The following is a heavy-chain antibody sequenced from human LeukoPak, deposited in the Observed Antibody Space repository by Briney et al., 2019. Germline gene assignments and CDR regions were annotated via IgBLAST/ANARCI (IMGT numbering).Heavy chain of an antibody. CDR1: GYTLTELS. Sequence: ASVKVSCKVSGYTLTELSMHWVRQAPGKGLEWMGGFDPEDGETIYAQKFQGRVTMTEDTSTDTAYMELSSLRSEDTAVYYCATLPYYYGSGSGRWFDPWGQGTLVTVSS. D-gene: IGHD3-10*01. V-gene: IGHV1-24*01. J-gene: IGHJ5*02. CDR2: FDPEDGET. CDR3: ATLPYYYGSGSGRWFDP.